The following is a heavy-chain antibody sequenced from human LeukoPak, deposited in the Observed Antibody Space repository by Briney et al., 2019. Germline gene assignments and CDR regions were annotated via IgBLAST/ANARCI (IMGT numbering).Heavy chain of an antibody. V-gene: IGHV3-48*03. D-gene: IGHD1-26*01. CDR1: GFTFSSYE. J-gene: IGHJ4*02. Sequence: GESLRLSCAASGFTFSSYEMNWVRQAPGKGLEWVSYISSRGSTIYYADSVKGRFTISRDNAKNSLYLQMNSLRAEDTAVYYCARDTLRIVGANYFDYWGQGTLVTVSS. CDR2: ISSRGSTI. CDR3: ARDTLRIVGANYFDY.